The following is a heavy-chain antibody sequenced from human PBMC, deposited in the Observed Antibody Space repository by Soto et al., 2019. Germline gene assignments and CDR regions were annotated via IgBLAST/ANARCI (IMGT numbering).Heavy chain of an antibody. V-gene: IGHV4-59*08. Sequence: SETLSLTCTVSGGSISSYYWSWIRQPPGKGLEWIGYIYYSGSTNYNPSLKSRVTISVDTSKNQFSLKLSSVTAADTAVYYCARHDGNYDSWFDPWGQGTLVTVS. CDR2: IYYSGST. J-gene: IGHJ5*02. CDR1: GGSISSYY. CDR3: ARHDGNYDSWFDP. D-gene: IGHD3-3*01.